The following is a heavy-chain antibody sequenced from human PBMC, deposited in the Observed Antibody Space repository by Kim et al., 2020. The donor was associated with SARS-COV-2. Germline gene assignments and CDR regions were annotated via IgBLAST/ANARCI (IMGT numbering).Heavy chain of an antibody. CDR1: GVTFTNYA. V-gene: IGHV1-69*13. Sequence: SVKVSCKASGVTFTNYAFSWVRQAPGQGLEWMGGIIPLFGAPNLAQRFQDRVTITADQSAGLVYLELRSLTSEDTAVYFCAGGTLPPIVSSYTMDVWGQGTSVIVSS. CDR2: IIPLFGAP. D-gene: IGHD1-26*01. CDR3: AGGTLPPIVSSYTMDV. J-gene: IGHJ6*02.